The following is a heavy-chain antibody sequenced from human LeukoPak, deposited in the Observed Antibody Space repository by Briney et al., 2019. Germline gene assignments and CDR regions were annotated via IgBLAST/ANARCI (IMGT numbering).Heavy chain of an antibody. Sequence: GESLKISCKGSGYSFTSYWIGWVRQMPGKGLEWMGIIYPGDSDTRYSPSFQGQVTISADKSLSTAYLHCVSLKASDTALYYCARLQDYRNYLGYFDNWGQGTLVTVSS. CDR3: ARLQDYRNYLGYFDN. CDR2: IYPGDSDT. CDR1: GYSFTSYW. V-gene: IGHV5-51*01. J-gene: IGHJ4*02. D-gene: IGHD4-11*01.